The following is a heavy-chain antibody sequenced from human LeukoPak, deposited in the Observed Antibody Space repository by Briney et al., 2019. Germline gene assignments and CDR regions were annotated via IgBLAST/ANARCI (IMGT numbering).Heavy chain of an antibody. V-gene: IGHV5-51*01. Sequence: GGSLKISFQGSGSTFTSYWIGWVRQLPGKGLEWMGIIYPGDSDTRYSPSFQGQVTISADKSIDTAYLQWSSLKASDTAMYYCARRLRYCTDGTCYPDYWGQGTLVTVSS. CDR2: IYPGDSDT. CDR3: ARRLRYCTDGTCYPDY. J-gene: IGHJ4*02. D-gene: IGHD2-15*01. CDR1: GSTFTSYW.